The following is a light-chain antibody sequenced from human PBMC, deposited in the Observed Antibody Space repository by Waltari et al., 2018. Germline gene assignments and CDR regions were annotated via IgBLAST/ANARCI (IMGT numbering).Light chain of an antibody. J-gene: IGLJ2*01. V-gene: IGLV2-14*01. Sequence: QSVLTQPASVSGSPGQSITISCTGTNSDVGGYNYVSWYQQYPGKAPRLLIYDVTKRPSGVFILFSGSTSGNTPSLTTSGLQAEDEANYYCSSYTGGGTLRLFGGGTKVPAL. CDR2: DVT. CDR1: NSDVGGYNY. CDR3: SSYTGGGTLRL.